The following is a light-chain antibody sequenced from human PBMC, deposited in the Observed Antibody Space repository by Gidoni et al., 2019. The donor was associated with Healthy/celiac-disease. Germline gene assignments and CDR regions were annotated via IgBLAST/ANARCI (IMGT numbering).Light chain of an antibody. CDR3: QQSYSTPFT. J-gene: IGKJ3*01. Sequence: DIQMTQSPSSRSASVGDSVTITCRASQSISSYLNWYQQKPGKAPKLLIYAASSLQSGVPSRFSGSGSGTDFTLTISSLQPEDFATYFCQQSYSTPFTFXPXTKVDIK. CDR1: QSISSY. CDR2: AAS. V-gene: IGKV1-39*01.